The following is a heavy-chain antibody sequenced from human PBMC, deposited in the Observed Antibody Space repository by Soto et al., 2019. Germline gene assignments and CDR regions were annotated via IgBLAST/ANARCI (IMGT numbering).Heavy chain of an antibody. CDR2: IWYDGSNK. J-gene: IGHJ5*02. Sequence: VQLLESGGGLVQPGGSLRLSCAASGFTFSSYAMSWVRQAPGKGLEWVAVIWYDGSNKYYADSVKGRFTISRDNSKNTLYLQMNSLRAEDTAVYYCARARLNWNNWFDPWGQGTLVTVSS. D-gene: IGHD1-1*01. CDR1: GFTFSSYA. CDR3: ARARLNWNNWFDP. V-gene: IGHV3-33*08.